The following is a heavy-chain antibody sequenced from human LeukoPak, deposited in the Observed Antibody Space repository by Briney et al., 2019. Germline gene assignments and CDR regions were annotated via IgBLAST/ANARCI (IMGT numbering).Heavy chain of an antibody. J-gene: IGHJ3*02. Sequence: SETLSLTCIVSGGSISHFDWSWIRQPTGKGLEWIGYIYTSGDTNYNPSLKSRVIISVDTSENQLSLKLNSVTAADTAMYYCARHGAGAFDIWGQGIMVTVSS. D-gene: IGHD6-19*01. CDR2: IYTSGDT. CDR1: GGSISHFD. V-gene: IGHV4-4*09. CDR3: ARHGAGAFDI.